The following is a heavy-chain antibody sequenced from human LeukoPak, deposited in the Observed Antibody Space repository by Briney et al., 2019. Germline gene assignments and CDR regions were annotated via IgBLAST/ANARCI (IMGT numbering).Heavy chain of an antibody. D-gene: IGHD3-10*01. CDR2: IKEDGSAK. CDR1: GFTFSSRDW. Sequence: GGSLRLSCVASGFTFSSRDWMTWVRQAPGKGLEWVANIKEDGSAKYYVDSVKGRFTISRDNAKNSVYLQMNSLRADDTAVYYCARLSYDSGTHYTCYEYWGQGTLVTVSS. CDR3: ARLSYDSGTHYTCYEY. J-gene: IGHJ4*02. V-gene: IGHV3-7*01.